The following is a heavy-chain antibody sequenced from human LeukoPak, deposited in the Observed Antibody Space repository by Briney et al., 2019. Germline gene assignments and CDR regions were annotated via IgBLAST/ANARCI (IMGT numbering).Heavy chain of an antibody. CDR3: ARGSAVAGTLGDY. D-gene: IGHD6-19*01. V-gene: IGHV4-38-2*02. Sequence: PSETLSLTCTVSGYSISSGYYWGWIRQPPGKGLEWIGSIYHSGSTYYNPSLKSRVTISVDTSKNQFSLKLSSVTAADTAVYYCARGSAVAGTLGDYWGQGTLVTVSS. CDR1: GYSISSGYY. CDR2: IYHSGST. J-gene: IGHJ4*02.